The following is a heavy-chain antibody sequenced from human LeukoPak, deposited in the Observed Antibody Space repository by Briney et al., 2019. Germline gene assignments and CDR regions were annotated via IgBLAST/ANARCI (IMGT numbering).Heavy chain of an antibody. Sequence: PSETLSLTCTVSNDSISSGDYYWNWIRQPPGKGLEWIGYIFHRGGTSYNPSLKSRILFSVDTSQNQFSLKLNSVTAADTAVYYCARVDGRYYYYYGMDVWGQGTTVTVSS. D-gene: IGHD6-19*01. CDR3: ARVDGRYYYYYGMDV. CDR1: NDSISSGDYY. J-gene: IGHJ6*02. V-gene: IGHV4-30-4*02. CDR2: IFHRGGT.